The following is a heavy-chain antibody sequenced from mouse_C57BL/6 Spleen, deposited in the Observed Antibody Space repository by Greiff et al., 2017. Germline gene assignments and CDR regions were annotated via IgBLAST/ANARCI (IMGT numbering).Heavy chain of an antibody. CDR1: GYTFTTYP. CDR3: ATGAWFAY. V-gene: IGHV1-47*01. CDR2: FHPYNDDT. Sequence: VKLMESGAELVKPGASVKMSCKASGYTFTTYPIEWMKQNHGKSLEWIGNFHPYNDDTKYNVKFKGKATLTVDKSSSTVYLELSLLTSDASAVYYCATGAWFAYWGQGTLVTVSA. D-gene: IGHD1-1*02. J-gene: IGHJ3*01.